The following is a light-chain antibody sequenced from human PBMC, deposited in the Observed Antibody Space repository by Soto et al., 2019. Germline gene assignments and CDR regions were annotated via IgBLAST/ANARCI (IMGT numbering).Light chain of an antibody. CDR1: QSVSSN. CDR2: DAS. V-gene: IGKV3-15*01. CDR3: QQCNNWPYT. Sequence: EVVMTQSPATLSVSPGERATLSCRASQSVSSNLDWYQQKPGQAPRLLIYDASTRATGIPARFSGSGSGTEFTLTISSLQSEDFALYFCQQCNNWPYTFGRGTKLEIK. J-gene: IGKJ2*01.